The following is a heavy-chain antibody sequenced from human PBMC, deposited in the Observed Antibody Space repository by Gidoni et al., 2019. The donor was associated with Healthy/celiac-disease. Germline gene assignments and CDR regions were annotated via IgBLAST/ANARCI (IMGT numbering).Heavy chain of an antibody. CDR3: AKTGQQLVQDNILGAYYYYMDV. CDR2: ISGSGGST. CDR1: GFTFRSYA. V-gene: IGHV3-23*01. Sequence: EVQLLESGGGLVQPGGSLRLSCAASGFTFRSYAMSWVRQAPGKGLEWGSAISGSGGSTYSADSVNGRFTISRDNSKNTLYLQINSLRSEDTAVYYCAKTGQQLVQDNILGAYYYYMDVWGKGTTVTVSS. J-gene: IGHJ6*03. D-gene: IGHD6-13*01.